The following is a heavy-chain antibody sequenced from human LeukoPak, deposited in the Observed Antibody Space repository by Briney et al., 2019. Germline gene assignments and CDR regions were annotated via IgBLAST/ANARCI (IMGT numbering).Heavy chain of an antibody. CDR1: GFTFSVYE. V-gene: IGHV3-48*03. Sequence: PGGSLRLSCVASGFTFSVYEMHWIRQAPGKGLEWISYISKNGANIYYAPSVRGRFTISSDTAENSVYLQMNSLRAEDTAVYYCAKAGDHYCTNGVCWSNWFDPWGQGTLVTVSS. CDR2: ISKNGANI. D-gene: IGHD2-8*01. CDR3: AKAGDHYCTNGVCWSNWFDP. J-gene: IGHJ5*02.